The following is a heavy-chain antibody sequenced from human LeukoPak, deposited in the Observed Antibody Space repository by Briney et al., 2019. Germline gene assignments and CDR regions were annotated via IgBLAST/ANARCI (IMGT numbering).Heavy chain of an antibody. J-gene: IGHJ4*02. D-gene: IGHD3-22*01. CDR1: GYSFTSYW. CDR2: IYPGDSDT. CDR3: ARHVTDSSGYFYFDY. V-gene: IGHV5-51*01. Sequence: GESLKISCKGSGYSFTSYWIGWVRQMPGKGLEWMGIIYPGDSDTRYSPSFQGQVTISADKSISTAYLQWSSLKASDTAMYNCARHVTDSSGYFYFDYWGQGTLVTVSS.